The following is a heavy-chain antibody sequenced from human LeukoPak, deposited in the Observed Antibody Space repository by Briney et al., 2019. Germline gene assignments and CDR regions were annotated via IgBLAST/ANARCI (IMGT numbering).Heavy chain of an antibody. J-gene: IGHJ5*02. Sequence: SETLSLTCAVYGVSFSGYYWSWIRQPPGKGLEWIGEINHSGSTNYNPSLKSRVTISVDTSKNQFSLKLSSVTAADTAVYYCARENRIGYCSSTSCPKHNWFDPWGQGTLVTVSS. CDR1: GVSFSGYY. D-gene: IGHD2-2*01. V-gene: IGHV4-34*01. CDR2: INHSGST. CDR3: ARENRIGYCSSTSCPKHNWFDP.